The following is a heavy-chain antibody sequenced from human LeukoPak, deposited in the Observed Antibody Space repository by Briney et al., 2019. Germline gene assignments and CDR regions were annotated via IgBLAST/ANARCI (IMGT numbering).Heavy chain of an antibody. D-gene: IGHD3-3*01. CDR2: INTKSGRT. CDR3: ARADFIDAGPYLIGP. Sequence: ASVRVSCKTSGCSFTDYYIHRVRQAPGQGLEWMGWINTKSGRTSSARKFQGRVTMTRDPSITTVYMDMAWLTSDDTAIYFCARADFIDAGPYLIGPWGQGTLVTVSS. CDR1: GCSFTDYY. J-gene: IGHJ5*02. V-gene: IGHV1-2*02.